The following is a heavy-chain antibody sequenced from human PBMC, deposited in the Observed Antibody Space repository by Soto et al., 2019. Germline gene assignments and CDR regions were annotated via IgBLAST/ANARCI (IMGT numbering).Heavy chain of an antibody. D-gene: IGHD6-25*01. CDR3: ARDPERLHIYYYYGMDV. J-gene: IGHJ6*02. V-gene: IGHV1-69*13. CDR2: IIPIFRTA. Sequence: SVKVSCKASGGTFSNYGISWVRQAPGRGLEWMGGIIPIFRTANYAQKFQGRVTITADESTSTAYMELSSLRSEDTAVYYCARDPERLHIYYYYGMDVWGQGTTVTVSS. CDR1: GGTFSNYG.